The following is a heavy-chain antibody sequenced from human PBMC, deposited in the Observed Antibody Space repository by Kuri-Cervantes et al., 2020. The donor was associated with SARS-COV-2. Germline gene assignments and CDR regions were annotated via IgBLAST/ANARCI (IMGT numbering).Heavy chain of an antibody. J-gene: IGHJ6*02. CDR3: ARGYCSSTSCYTDYYYGMDV. Sequence: GGSLRLSCAASGFTFSSYSMNWVRQAPGKGLEWVSSISSSYIYYADSVKGRFTISRDSAKNSLYLQMNSLRAEDTAVYYCARGYCSSTSCYTDYYYGMDVWGQGTTVTVSS. D-gene: IGHD2-2*02. CDR1: GFTFSSYS. CDR2: ISSSYI. V-gene: IGHV3-21*01.